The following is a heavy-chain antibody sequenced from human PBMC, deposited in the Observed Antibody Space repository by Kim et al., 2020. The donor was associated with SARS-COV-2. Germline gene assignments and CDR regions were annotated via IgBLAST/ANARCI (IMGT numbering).Heavy chain of an antibody. D-gene: IGHD1-26*01. CDR3: VRVPDGTYWEDY. J-gene: IGHJ4*02. Sequence: SETLSLTCTVSGGSVSSGRYYWSWIRQPPGKGLEWIGYIFSSGTTNYTPSLNKRVTISMDTSKNQFSLKLFFVTAADTAVYYCVRVPDGTYWEDYWGQGTLAT. CDR2: IFSSGTT. CDR1: GGSVSSGRYY. V-gene: IGHV4-61*01.